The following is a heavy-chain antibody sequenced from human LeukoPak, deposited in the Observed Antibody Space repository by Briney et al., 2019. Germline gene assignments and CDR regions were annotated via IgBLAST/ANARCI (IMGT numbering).Heavy chain of an antibody. J-gene: IGHJ3*02. CDR3: AGDGTGVLPGDAFDI. Sequence: GGSLRLSCAASGFTFSTHSMNWVRQAPGKGLEWVSYINHDGNDIYYGESVKGRFTISRDNAKNSLYLQIHTLRAEDAAVYYCAGDGTGVLPGDAFDIWSQGTMVTVSS. CDR2: INHDGNDI. CDR1: GFTFSTHS. D-gene: IGHD1-1*01. V-gene: IGHV3-21*05.